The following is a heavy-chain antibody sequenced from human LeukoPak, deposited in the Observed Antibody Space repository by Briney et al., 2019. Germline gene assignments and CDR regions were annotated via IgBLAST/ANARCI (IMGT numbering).Heavy chain of an antibody. Sequence: GASVKVSCKASGYTFSSYAISWVRQAPGQGREWMGGIIPIFGTANYAQKFQGRVTITADESTSTAYMELSSLRSEDTAVYYCARDRGYDFWSGYDNWGQGTLVTVSS. J-gene: IGHJ4*02. CDR1: GYTFSSYA. V-gene: IGHV1-69*13. CDR3: ARDRGYDFWSGYDN. D-gene: IGHD3-3*01. CDR2: IIPIFGTA.